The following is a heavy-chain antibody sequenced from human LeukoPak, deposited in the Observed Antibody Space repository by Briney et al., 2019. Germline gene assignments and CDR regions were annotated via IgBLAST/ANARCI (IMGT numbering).Heavy chain of an antibody. CDR3: AHSGPTAYFDY. J-gene: IGHJ4*02. Sequence: KTSETLSLTCAVSGGSISSYYWNWIRQPPGKGLEWVGYIYYSGSTNYNPSLKSRVTISVDTSKNQFSLKLSSVIAADTAVYYCAHSGPTAYFDYWGQGTLVTVSS. CDR2: IYYSGST. D-gene: IGHD2-15*01. CDR1: GGSISSYY. V-gene: IGHV4-59*01.